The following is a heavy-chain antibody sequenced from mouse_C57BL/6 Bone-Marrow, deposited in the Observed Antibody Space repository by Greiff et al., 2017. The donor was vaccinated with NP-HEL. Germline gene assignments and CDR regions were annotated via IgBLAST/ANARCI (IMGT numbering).Heavy chain of an antibody. D-gene: IGHD1-1*01. V-gene: IGHV5-12*01. CDR3: ARHERVEDAMDY. J-gene: IGHJ4*01. CDR1: GFTFSDYY. Sequence: EVKVVESGGGLVQPGGSLKLSCAASGFTFSDYYMYWVRQTPEKRLEWVAYISNGGGSTYYPDTVKGRFTISRDNAKNTLYLQMSRLKSEDTAMDYCARHERVEDAMDYWGQGTSVTVSS. CDR2: ISNGGGST.